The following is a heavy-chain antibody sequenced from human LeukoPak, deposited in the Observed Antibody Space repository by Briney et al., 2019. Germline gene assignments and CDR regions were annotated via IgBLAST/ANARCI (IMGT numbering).Heavy chain of an antibody. Sequence: PSETLSLTCTVSGYSISSGYYWGWIRQPPGKGLEWIGSIYHSGSTHYNPSLKSRVTISVDTSKNQFSLKLSSVTAADTAVYYCASLTGISDYWGQGTLVTVSS. CDR1: GYSISSGYY. CDR3: ASLTGISDY. J-gene: IGHJ4*02. D-gene: IGHD1-20*01. CDR2: IYHSGST. V-gene: IGHV4-38-2*02.